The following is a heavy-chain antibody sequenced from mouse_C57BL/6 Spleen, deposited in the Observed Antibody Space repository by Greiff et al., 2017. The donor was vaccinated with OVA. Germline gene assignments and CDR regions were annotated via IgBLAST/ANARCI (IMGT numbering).Heavy chain of an antibody. Sequence: VQLQQSGAELVRPGASVKLSCTASGFNIKDDYMHWVKQRPEQGLEWIGWIDPENGDTEYASKFQGKATITADTSSNTAYLQLSSLTSEDTAVYYCTTHYYYGSSGGYWGQGTTLTVSS. D-gene: IGHD1-1*01. J-gene: IGHJ2*01. V-gene: IGHV14-4*01. CDR3: TTHYYYGSSGGY. CDR2: IDPENGDT. CDR1: GFNIKDDY.